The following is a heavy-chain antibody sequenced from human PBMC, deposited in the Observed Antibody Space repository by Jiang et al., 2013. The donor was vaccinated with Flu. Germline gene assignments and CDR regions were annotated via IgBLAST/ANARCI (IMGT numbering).Heavy chain of an antibody. D-gene: IGHD5-18*01. V-gene: IGHV1-69*06. CDR2: VNPIFGTT. Sequence: GAEVKKPGSSVKVSCKAFGGSFSSFPINWLRQAPGQGLEWMGGVNPIFGTTDYAQKFQGRVTIIADRSTSTAYMDLSSLRSEDTAVYYCARSSWGYSYGPFEYWGQGTLVTVSS. CDR1: GGSFSSFP. CDR3: ARSSWGYSYGPFEY. J-gene: IGHJ4*02.